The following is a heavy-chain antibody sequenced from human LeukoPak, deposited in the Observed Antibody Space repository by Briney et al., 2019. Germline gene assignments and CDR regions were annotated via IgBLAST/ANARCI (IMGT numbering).Heavy chain of an antibody. CDR1: GFTFSSYA. D-gene: IGHD3-3*01. V-gene: IGHV3-23*01. CDR3: AKDPEAAAKYYDFWSGYYAFDI. CDR2: ISGSGGST. J-gene: IGHJ3*02. Sequence: PGGSLRLSCAASGFTFSSYAMSWVRQAPGKGLEWVSAISGSGGSTYYADSVKGRFTISRDNSKNTLYLQMNSLRAEGTAVYYCAKDPEAAAKYYDFWSGYYAFDIWGQGTMVTVSS.